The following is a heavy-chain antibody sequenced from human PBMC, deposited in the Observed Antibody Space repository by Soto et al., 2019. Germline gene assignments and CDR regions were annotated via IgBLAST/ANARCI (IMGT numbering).Heavy chain of an antibody. J-gene: IGHJ6*02. D-gene: IGHD2-2*02. CDR2: IIPIFGTA. CDR3: ARSSTIVVVPAAIEDYYYGMDV. CDR1: GGTFSSYA. Sequence: QVQLVQSGAEVKKPGSSVKVSCKASGGTFSSYAISWVRQAPGQGLEWMRGIIPIFGTANYAQKFQGRVTITADESTSTAYMELSSLRSEDTAVYYCARSSTIVVVPAAIEDYYYGMDVWGQGTTVTVSS. V-gene: IGHV1-69*01.